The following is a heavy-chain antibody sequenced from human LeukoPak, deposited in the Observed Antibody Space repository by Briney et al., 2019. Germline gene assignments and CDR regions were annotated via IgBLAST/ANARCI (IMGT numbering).Heavy chain of an antibody. CDR2: INWNGGST. CDR3: ARDLAGQLAY. Sequence: PGGSLRLSCAASGFTFDDYGMSWVRQAPGKGLEWVSGINWNGGSTGYADSVKGRFTISRDNAKKSLYLQMSSLRAEDTALYYCARDLAGQLAYWGQGTLVTVSS. D-gene: IGHD6-6*01. J-gene: IGHJ4*02. V-gene: IGHV3-20*04. CDR1: GFTFDDYG.